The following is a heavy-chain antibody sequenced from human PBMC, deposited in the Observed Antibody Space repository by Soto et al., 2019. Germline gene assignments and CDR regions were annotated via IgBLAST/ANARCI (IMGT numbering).Heavy chain of an antibody. V-gene: IGHV1-18*01. J-gene: IGHJ4*02. CDR3: AREDYGSGSPIDY. Sequence: GASVKVSCKASGYTFTSYGISWVRQAPGQGLEWMGWVNAYNGNTNYAQNLQGRVTMTTDTSTSTAYMELRSLRSDDTAVYFCAREDYGSGSPIDYWGQGTLVTVSS. CDR2: VNAYNGNT. D-gene: IGHD3-10*01. CDR1: GYTFTSYG.